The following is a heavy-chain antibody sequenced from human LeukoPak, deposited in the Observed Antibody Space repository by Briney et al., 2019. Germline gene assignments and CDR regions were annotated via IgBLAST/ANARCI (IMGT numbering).Heavy chain of an antibody. CDR3: AKDPYSSSAFDY. D-gene: IGHD6-13*01. CDR1: GFTFSSYE. Sequence: GGSLRLSCAASGFTFSSYEMNWVRQAPGRGLEWVSYISSSSSTIYYADSVKGRFTISRDNAKNSLYLQMSSLRAEDTAVYYCAKDPYSSSAFDYWGQGILVTVSS. CDR2: ISSSSSTI. J-gene: IGHJ4*02. V-gene: IGHV3-48*01.